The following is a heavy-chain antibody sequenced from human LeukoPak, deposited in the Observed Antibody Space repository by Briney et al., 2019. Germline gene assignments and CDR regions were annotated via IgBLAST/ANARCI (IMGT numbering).Heavy chain of an antibody. V-gene: IGHV3-74*01. D-gene: IGHD3-10*01. CDR2: VKSDGSNP. Sequence: VGTLRLSGEASRLSFNNYWLHSPRQAPRKGLVWVSRVKSDGSNPSYADSVKGRFTISRDNAENMLYLQMSTLGAEDTAVYYCARDIVSGSGSLDYWGQGTLVTVSS. CDR1: RLSFNNYW. J-gene: IGHJ4*02. CDR3: ARDIVSGSGSLDY.